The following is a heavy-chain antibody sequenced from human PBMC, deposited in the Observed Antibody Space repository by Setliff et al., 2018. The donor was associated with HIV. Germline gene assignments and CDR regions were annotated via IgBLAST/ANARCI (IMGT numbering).Heavy chain of an antibody. V-gene: IGHV1-69-2*01. Sequence: ASVKVSCKTSGYTFINYGIHWVQQAPGKGLEWMGRVDPEDGETIYAEKFQGRVTITADTSTDTAYMELSSLRSEDTAVYYCATSRGYSGSPSDAFDIWGQGTMVTVSS. D-gene: IGHD1-26*01. CDR3: ATSRGYSGSPSDAFDI. CDR2: VDPEDGET. J-gene: IGHJ3*02. CDR1: GYTFINYG.